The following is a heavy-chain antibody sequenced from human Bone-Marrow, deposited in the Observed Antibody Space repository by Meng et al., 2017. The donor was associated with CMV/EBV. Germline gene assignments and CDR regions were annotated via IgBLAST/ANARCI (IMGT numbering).Heavy chain of an antibody. D-gene: IGHD1-14*01. J-gene: IGHJ3*02. Sequence: SETLSLTCAVYGGSFSGYYWSWIRQPPGKGLEWIGEINHSGSTNYNPSLKSRVTISVDTSKNHFSLKLSSVTAADTAVYYCAREPFLGTSGPFDIWGQGTMVTVSS. CDR3: AREPFLGTSGPFDI. CDR1: GGSFSGYY. CDR2: INHSGST. V-gene: IGHV4-34*01.